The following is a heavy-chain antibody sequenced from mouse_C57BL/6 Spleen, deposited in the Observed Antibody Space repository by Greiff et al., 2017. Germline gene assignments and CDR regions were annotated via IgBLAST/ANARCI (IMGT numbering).Heavy chain of an antibody. V-gene: IGHV14-4*01. CDR2: IDPENGDT. J-gene: IGHJ3*01. CDR1: GFNIKDDY. D-gene: IGHD3-2*02. CDR3: TRLDSSGYGTY. Sequence: EVQLVESGAELVRPGASVKLSCTASGFNIKDDYMHWVKQRPEQGLEWIGWIDPENGDTEYASKFQGKATITADTSSNTSYLQLSSLTSEDTAVYYCTRLDSSGYGTYWGQGTLVTVSA.